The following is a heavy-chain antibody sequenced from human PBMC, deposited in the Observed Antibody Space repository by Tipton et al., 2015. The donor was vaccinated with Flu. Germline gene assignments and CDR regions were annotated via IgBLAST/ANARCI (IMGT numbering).Heavy chain of an antibody. V-gene: IGHV3-74*01. J-gene: IGHJ4*02. CDR1: GFTFTSAW. D-gene: IGHD3-9*01. CDR3: ARGPGHGGILNPG. Sequence: SLRLSCAASGFTFTSAWMYWIRQAPGTGLVWVSRINPNGVITNYADSVKGRFTISRDNAKNTLYLQMNSLRVEDTAVYYCARGPGHGGILNPGRGQGILVTVSS. CDR2: INPNGVIT.